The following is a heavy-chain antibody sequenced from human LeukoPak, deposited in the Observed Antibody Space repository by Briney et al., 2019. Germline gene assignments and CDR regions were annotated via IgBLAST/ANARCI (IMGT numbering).Heavy chain of an antibody. CDR3: ARGRPRFDY. J-gene: IGHJ4*02. Sequence: SETLSLTCTVSGGSISSYYWSWIRQPPGKGLEWIGYIYYSGSTNYNPSLKSRVTISVDTSKNQFSLKLSSVTAADTAVYYCARGRPRFDYWGQGTLVTASS. V-gene: IGHV4-59*01. CDR1: GGSISSYY. CDR2: IYYSGST.